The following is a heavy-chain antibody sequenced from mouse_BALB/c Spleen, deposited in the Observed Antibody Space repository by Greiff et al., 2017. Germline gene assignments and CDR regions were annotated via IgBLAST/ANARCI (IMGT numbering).Heavy chain of an antibody. CDR1: GFSLTSYG. Sequence: VQGVESGPGLVAPSQSLSITCTVSGFSLTSYGVHWVRQPPGKGLEWLGVIWAGGSTNYNSALMSRLSISKDNSKSQVFLKMNSLQTDDTAMYYCARGIGDLYYFDYWGQGTTLTVSS. V-gene: IGHV2-9*02. CDR3: ARGIGDLYYFDY. D-gene: IGHD2-14*01. CDR2: IWAGGST. J-gene: IGHJ2*01.